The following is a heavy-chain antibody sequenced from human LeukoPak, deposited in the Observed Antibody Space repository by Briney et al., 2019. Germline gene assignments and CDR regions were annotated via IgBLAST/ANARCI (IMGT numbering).Heavy chain of an antibody. Sequence: SVKVSCKASGGTFSSYAISWVRQAPGQGLEWMGGIIPIFGTANYAQKLQGRVTITADESTSTAYMELSSLRSEDTAVYYCARDPSYSGYPYYYYMDVWGKGTTVTVSS. CDR2: IIPIFGTA. CDR3: ARDPSYSGYPYYYYMDV. CDR1: GGTFSSYA. J-gene: IGHJ6*03. V-gene: IGHV1-69*01. D-gene: IGHD5-12*01.